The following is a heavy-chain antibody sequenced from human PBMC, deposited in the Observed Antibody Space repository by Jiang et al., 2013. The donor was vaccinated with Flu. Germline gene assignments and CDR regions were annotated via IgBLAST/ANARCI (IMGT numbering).Heavy chain of an antibody. J-gene: IGHJ3*01. CDR3: AKDRLRSDCVDCFEGGGFDF. V-gene: IGHV3-9*01. Sequence: VQLVESGGGLVQPGRSLRLSCAASGFIFDDYAMHWVRQTPGKGLEWVSSINWANYISAYADSVKGRFTISRDNAKNSVYLELTSLTAEDTAVYHCAKDRLRSDCVDCFEGGGFDFWGPRDNGHRLL. CDR1: GFIFDDYA. CDR2: INWANYIS. D-gene: IGHD2-21*01.